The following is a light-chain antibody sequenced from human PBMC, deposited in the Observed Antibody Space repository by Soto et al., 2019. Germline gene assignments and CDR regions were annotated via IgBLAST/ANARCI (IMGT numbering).Light chain of an antibody. CDR1: RGIRSF. CDR2: LAS. CDR3: QQLNSIPIT. Sequence: DIQLTQSPSFLSASVGDTVTITCRASRGIRSFLAWYQQKPGTAPKLLIYLASTLQSGVPARFSGSGSGTEFPLTISSLQPEDFATYYCQQLNSIPITFGQGTRLEIK. J-gene: IGKJ5*01. V-gene: IGKV1-9*01.